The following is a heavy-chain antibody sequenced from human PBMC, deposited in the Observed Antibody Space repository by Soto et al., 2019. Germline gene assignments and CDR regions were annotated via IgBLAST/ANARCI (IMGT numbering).Heavy chain of an antibody. D-gene: IGHD3-9*01. J-gene: IGHJ4*02. V-gene: IGHV3-66*01. CDR1: GFTVRNND. Sequence: GGSLRLSTASLGFTVRNNDRSWVRQAQGKGLEWVSVIYSGGSTYYADSVKGRFTISRDNSKNTLYLQMNSLRAEDTAVYYCARDRYFDYVSDYWGQGTLVTVSS. CDR2: IYSGGST. CDR3: ARDRYFDYVSDY.